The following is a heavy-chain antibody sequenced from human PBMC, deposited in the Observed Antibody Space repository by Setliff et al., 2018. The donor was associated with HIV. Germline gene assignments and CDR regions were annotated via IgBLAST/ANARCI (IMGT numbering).Heavy chain of an antibody. D-gene: IGHD3-16*01. Sequence: SETLSLTCAVFGGSFTDIGGSFTDYYWIWIRQPPGKGLEWIGEINHSGSTHYNPSLKSRVTISVDTSKNQFSLKLRSVTAADTAVYYCARRTLITGYDYWGQGTLVTVSS. CDR1: GGSFTDIGGSFTDYY. V-gene: IGHV4-34*01. CDR2: INHSGST. CDR3: ARRTLITGYDY. J-gene: IGHJ4*02.